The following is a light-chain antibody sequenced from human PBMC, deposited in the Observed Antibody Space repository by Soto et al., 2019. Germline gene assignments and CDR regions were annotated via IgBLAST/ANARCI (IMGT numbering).Light chain of an antibody. CDR2: DVS. CDR3: QQRSNWPLIT. V-gene: IGKV3-11*01. J-gene: IGKJ5*01. CDR1: QSVSNY. Sequence: EIVLTQSPATLSLSPGERATLSCRASQSVSNYLAWYQQKPGQAPRLLISDVSSRATGIPARFSGSGSGTDFTPPISSLEPEDFAVYYCQQRSNWPLITFGQGTRLEIK.